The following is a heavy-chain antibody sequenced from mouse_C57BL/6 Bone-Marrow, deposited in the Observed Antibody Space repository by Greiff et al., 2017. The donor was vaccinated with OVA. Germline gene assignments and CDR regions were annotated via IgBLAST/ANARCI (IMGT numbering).Heavy chain of an antibody. CDR1: GFSFNTYA. CDR2: IRSKSNNYAT. D-gene: IGHD4-1*01. V-gene: IGHV10-1*01. J-gene: IGHJ4*01. CDR3: VRTPPNWAYAMDY. Sequence: EVHLVESGGGLVQPKGSLKLSCAASGFSFNTYAMNWVRQAPGKGLEWVARIRSKSNNYATYYADSVKDRFTISRDDSESMLYLQMNNLKTEDTAMYYCVRTPPNWAYAMDYWGQGTSVTVSS.